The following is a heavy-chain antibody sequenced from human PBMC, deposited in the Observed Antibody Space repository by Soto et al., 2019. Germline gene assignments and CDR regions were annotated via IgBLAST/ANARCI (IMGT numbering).Heavy chain of an antibody. J-gene: IGHJ4*02. V-gene: IGHV1-69*01. D-gene: IGHD3-22*01. CDR3: ARGWGYDSNDYYYAY. CDR1: GGTFSRHA. Sequence: QVQLVQSGAEVRKPGSSVKVSCKASGGTFSRHAISWVRLAPGQGVEWMGGIIPIFGTANHAQKFQGRVTIIADESTSTVYMELSSLRSEDTAMYYCARGWGYDSNDYYYAYWGQGTLVIVSS. CDR2: IIPIFGTA.